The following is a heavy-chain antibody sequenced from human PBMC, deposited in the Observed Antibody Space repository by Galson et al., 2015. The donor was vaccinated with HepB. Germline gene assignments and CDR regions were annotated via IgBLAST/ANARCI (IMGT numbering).Heavy chain of an antibody. Sequence: SLRLSCAASGFTFSSYAMHWVRQAPGKGLEYVSAISSNGGSTYYANSVKGRFTISRDNSKNTLYLQMGSLRAEDMAVYYCARDLRIDYDILTGYWDNLPSWGGVDYWGQGTLVTVSS. D-gene: IGHD3-9*01. CDR3: ARDLRIDYDILTGYWDNLPSWGGVDY. V-gene: IGHV3-64*01. J-gene: IGHJ4*02. CDR1: GFTFSSYA. CDR2: ISSNGGST.